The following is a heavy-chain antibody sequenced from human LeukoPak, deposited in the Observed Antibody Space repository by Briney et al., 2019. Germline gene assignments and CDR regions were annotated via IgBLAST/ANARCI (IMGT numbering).Heavy chain of an antibody. Sequence: SVKVSCKASGGTFSSYAISWVRQAPGQGLEWMGRIIPILGIANYAQKFQGRVTITADKSTSTAYMELSSLRSEDTAVYYCARDPRWGGGGVDYWGQGTLVTVSS. CDR2: IIPILGIA. J-gene: IGHJ4*02. V-gene: IGHV1-69*04. D-gene: IGHD3-16*01. CDR1: GGTFSSYA. CDR3: ARDPRWGGGGVDY.